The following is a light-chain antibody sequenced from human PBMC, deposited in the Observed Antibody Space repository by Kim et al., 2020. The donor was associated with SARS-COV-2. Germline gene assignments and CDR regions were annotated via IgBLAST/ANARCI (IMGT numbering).Light chain of an antibody. V-gene: IGKV1-33*01. Sequence: DIQLTQSPSTLSASIGDRVTITCRASQDIRGQLAWFQHRPGQAPTVVIYDAVTLQEGAPSRFSGSGSGTEFTFTISRLHPEDFATYYCQQYDSDHTFGQGTKLEIK. CDR1: QDIRGQ. CDR3: QQYDSDHT. CDR2: DAV. J-gene: IGKJ2*01.